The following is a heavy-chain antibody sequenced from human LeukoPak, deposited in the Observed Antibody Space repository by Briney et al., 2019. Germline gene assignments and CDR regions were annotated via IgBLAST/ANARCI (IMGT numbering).Heavy chain of an antibody. D-gene: IGHD6-6*01. CDR1: GFTFSSYW. V-gene: IGHV3-74*01. Sequence: GGSLRLSCAASGFTFSSYWMHWVRQAPGKGLVWVSRINTDGRSTNYADSVKGRSTISRDNAKNTLFLQMSSLRAEDTAIYYCARGAIAPPLGIYYWGQGTLVTVSS. J-gene: IGHJ4*02. CDR2: INTDGRST. CDR3: ARGAIAPPLGIYY.